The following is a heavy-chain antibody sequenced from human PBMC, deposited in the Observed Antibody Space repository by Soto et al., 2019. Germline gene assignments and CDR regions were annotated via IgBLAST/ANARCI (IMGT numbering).Heavy chain of an antibody. CDR1: GFTFSSYW. J-gene: IGHJ6*02. V-gene: IGHV3-7*03. CDR3: AIFTMLWGVIFSYYYYYGMDV. CDR2: IKQDGSEK. Sequence: GGSLRLSCAASGFTFSSYWMSWVRQAPGKGLEWVANIKQDGSEKYYVDSVKGRFTISRDNAKNSLYLQMNSLRAEDTAVYYCAIFTMLWGVIFSYYYYYGMDVWGQGTTVTVSS. D-gene: IGHD3-10*01.